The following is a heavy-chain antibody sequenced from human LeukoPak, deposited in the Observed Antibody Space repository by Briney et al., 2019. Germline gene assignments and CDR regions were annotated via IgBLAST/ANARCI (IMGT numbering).Heavy chain of an antibody. J-gene: IGHJ4*02. CDR3: AKDLEWLLTVPYFDY. CDR2: ISGSGGST. V-gene: IGHV3-23*01. Sequence: GRSLRLSCAASGFTFSSYAMSWVRQAPGKGLEWVSAISGSGGSTYYADSVKGRFTISRDNSKNTLYLQMNSLRAEDTAVYYCAKDLEWLLTVPYFDYWGQGTLVTVSS. D-gene: IGHD3-3*01. CDR1: GFTFSSYA.